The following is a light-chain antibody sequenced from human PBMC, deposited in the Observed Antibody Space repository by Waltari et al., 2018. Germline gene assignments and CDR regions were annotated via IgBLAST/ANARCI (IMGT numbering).Light chain of an antibody. Sequence: DILLTQSPSTLPASFAYRVTITCRASQTITGWLAWYQLNPGKAPNLLIFDASSLANGVPSRFSGSGSGTEFTLSISSLQPDDFATYYCQQYNSYSPWTFGPGTKVEIK. CDR2: DAS. J-gene: IGKJ1*01. V-gene: IGKV1-5*01. CDR1: QTITGW. CDR3: QQYNSYSPWT.